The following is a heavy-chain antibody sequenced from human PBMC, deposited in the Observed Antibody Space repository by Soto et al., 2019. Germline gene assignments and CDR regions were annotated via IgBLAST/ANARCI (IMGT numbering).Heavy chain of an antibody. V-gene: IGHV3-23*01. D-gene: IGHD4-17*01. CDR2: ISGSGGST. Sequence: PGGSLRLSCAASGFTFSSYAMSWVRQAPGKGLEWVSAISGSGGSTYYADSVKGRFTISRDNSKNTLYLQMNSLRAEDTAVYYCAKDPFYDYGDSLHYYYYMDVWGKGTTVTVSS. J-gene: IGHJ6*03. CDR1: GFTFSSYA. CDR3: AKDPFYDYGDSLHYYYYMDV.